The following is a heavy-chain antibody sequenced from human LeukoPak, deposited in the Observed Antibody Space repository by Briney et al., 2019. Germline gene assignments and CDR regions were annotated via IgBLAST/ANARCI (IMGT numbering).Heavy chain of an antibody. D-gene: IGHD2-21*02. V-gene: IGHV4-39*01. Sequence: SETLSLTCTVSGGSISSSSYYWGWIRQPPGKGLEWIGRIYYSGSTYYNPSLKSRVTISVDTSNTQFSLKLTSVTAAATAVYYCASHGHHGDHDYWGQGTLVTVSS. CDR1: GGSISSSSYY. CDR3: ASHGHHGDHDY. CDR2: IYYSGST. J-gene: IGHJ4*02.